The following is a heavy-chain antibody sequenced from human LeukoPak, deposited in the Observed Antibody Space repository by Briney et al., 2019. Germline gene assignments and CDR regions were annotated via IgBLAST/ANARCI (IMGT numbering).Heavy chain of an antibody. D-gene: IGHD2-21*01. CDR1: GGSISSYY. V-gene: IGHV4-59*01. Sequence: SETLSLTCTVSGGSISSYYWSWIRQPPGKGLEWIGYIYYSGSTNYNPSLKSRVTISVDTSKNQFSLKLSSVTAADTAVYYRAREHRTGDEFDYWGQGTLVTVSS. CDR3: AREHRTGDEFDY. CDR2: IYYSGST. J-gene: IGHJ4*02.